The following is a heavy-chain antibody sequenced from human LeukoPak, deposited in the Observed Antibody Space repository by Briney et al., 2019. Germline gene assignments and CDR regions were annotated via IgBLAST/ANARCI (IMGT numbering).Heavy chain of an antibody. V-gene: IGHV3-74*03. CDR2: INSDGTGT. CDR1: GFTFSSYW. Sequence: GGSLRLSCAASGFTFSSYWMHWVRQAPGKGLVWVSRINSDGTGTKYADSVKGRFTISRDNAENTLYLQMNSLRAEDTAVYYCARSSNCVDYWGQGTLVTVSS. D-gene: IGHD6-13*01. CDR3: ARSSNCVDY. J-gene: IGHJ4*02.